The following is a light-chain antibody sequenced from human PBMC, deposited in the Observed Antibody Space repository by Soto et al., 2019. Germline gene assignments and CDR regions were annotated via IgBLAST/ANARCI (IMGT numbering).Light chain of an antibody. CDR1: HDVTTC. CDR3: QQCDNVPYT. V-gene: IGKV1-33*01. CDR2: DAS. J-gene: IGKJ2*01. Sequence: DIQMTQSPSSLSASVGDRVTITCQATHDVTTCLNWYQQKPGKAPKLLIFDASNLEAGVPSRFSGSGSGTDFSFTISRLQPEDIATYYCQQCDNVPYTFVQGTKVEI.